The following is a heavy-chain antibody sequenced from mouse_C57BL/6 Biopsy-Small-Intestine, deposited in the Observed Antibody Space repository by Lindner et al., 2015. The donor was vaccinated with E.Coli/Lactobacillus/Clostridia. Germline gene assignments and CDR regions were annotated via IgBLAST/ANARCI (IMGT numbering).Heavy chain of an antibody. CDR2: IYPRSGNT. Sequence: VQLQESGAELARPGASVKLSCKASGYTFTSYGINWVKQRTGQGLDWIGEIYPRSGNTYYNEKFKGKATFTADRSSSTGYMELRSLTSEDSAVYFCTSKEGLGAMDHWGQGTSVTVSP. J-gene: IGHJ4*01. CDR1: GYTFTSYG. CDR3: TSKEGLGAMDH. V-gene: IGHV1-81*01. D-gene: IGHD1-3*01.